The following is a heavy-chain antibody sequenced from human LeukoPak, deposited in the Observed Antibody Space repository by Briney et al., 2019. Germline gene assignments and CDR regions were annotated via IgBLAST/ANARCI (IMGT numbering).Heavy chain of an antibody. J-gene: IGHJ4*02. CDR2: INPNSGGT. Sequence: GASVKVSCKASGYTFTGYYMHWVRQAPGQGLEWMGWINPNSGGTNYAQKFQGRVTMTRDTSISTAYMELGRLRSDDTAVYYCARALPYSSSIDYWGQGTLVTVSS. CDR1: GYTFTGYY. CDR3: ARALPYSSSIDY. V-gene: IGHV1-2*02. D-gene: IGHD6-13*01.